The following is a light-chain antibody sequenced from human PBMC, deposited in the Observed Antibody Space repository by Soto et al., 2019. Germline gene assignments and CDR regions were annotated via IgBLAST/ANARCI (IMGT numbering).Light chain of an antibody. CDR2: DVS. CDR1: SSDVGDYNH. V-gene: IGLV2-11*01. Sequence: QSVLTQPRSVSGSPGQSVTISCTGTSSDVGDYNHVSWYQQHPGKAPKLMIYDVSKRPSGVPDRFSGSKSGNTASLTISGLQAEDEADYYCCLYAGSDVFGTGTKVTVL. J-gene: IGLJ1*01. CDR3: CLYAGSDV.